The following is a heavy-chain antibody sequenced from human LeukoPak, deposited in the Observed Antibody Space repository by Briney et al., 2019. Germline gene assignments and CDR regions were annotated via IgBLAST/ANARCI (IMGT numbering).Heavy chain of an antibody. CDR2: INPTGSST. CDR3: ARSYATELLLDY. V-gene: IGHV1-46*01. Sequence: GASVKVSCKASGYTFTSHYMHWVRQAPGQGLEWMGLINPTGSSTSYAQKFQGRVTMTRDMSTSTVYMELSSLRSEDTAVYYCARSYATELLLDYWGQGTLVTVSS. J-gene: IGHJ4*02. CDR1: GYTFTSHY. D-gene: IGHD1-26*01.